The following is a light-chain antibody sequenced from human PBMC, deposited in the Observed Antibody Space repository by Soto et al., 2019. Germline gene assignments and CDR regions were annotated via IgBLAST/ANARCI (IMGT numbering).Light chain of an antibody. CDR2: DVS. CDR3: TSYTNIYTYV. V-gene: IGLV2-14*01. CDR1: SSDVGGYNY. J-gene: IGLJ1*01. Sequence: QSALTQPASASGSPGQSITISCTGTSSDVGGYNYVAWYQQHPDKAPKLLIYDVSNRPSGVSIRFSGSKSGNTASLTISGLLPEDEADYFCTSYTNIYTYVFGSGTKLTVL.